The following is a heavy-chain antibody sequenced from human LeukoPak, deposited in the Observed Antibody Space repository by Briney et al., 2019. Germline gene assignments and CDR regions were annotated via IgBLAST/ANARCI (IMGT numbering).Heavy chain of an antibody. J-gene: IGHJ6*02. CDR2: IIPILGIA. V-gene: IGHV1-69*04. CDR3: ARDRPRYDFWSGYYDSRGMDV. CDR1: GGTFSSYA. Sequence: ASVKVSCKTSGGTFSSYAISWVRQAPGQGLEWMGRIIPILGIANYAQKFQGRVTITADKSTSTAYMELSSLRSEDTAVYYCARDRPRYDFWSGYYDSRGMDVWGQGTTVTVSS. D-gene: IGHD3-3*01.